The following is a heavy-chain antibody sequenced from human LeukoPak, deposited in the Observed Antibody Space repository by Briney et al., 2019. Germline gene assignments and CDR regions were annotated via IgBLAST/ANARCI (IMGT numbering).Heavy chain of an antibody. V-gene: IGHV3-23*01. CDR3: AKDQPIYYDIFAAFDI. Sequence: GGSLRLSCAASGFSFRSYAMSWVRQAPGKGLEWVSAISGSGTNTYYADSVKGRFTISRDNSKNTLYLQMNSLRAEDTAVYYCAKDQPIYYDIFAAFDIWGQGTMVTVSS. CDR1: GFSFRSYA. J-gene: IGHJ3*02. CDR2: ISGSGTNT. D-gene: IGHD3-9*01.